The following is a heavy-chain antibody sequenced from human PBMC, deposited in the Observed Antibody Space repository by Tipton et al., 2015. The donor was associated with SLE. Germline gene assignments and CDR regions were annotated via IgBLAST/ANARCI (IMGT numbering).Heavy chain of an antibody. CDR2: ISGSGGST. J-gene: IGHJ4*02. V-gene: IGHV3-23*01. CDR1: GFTFDDYG. Sequence: SLRLSCAASGFTFDDYGMSWVRQAPGKGLEWVSAISGSGGSTYYADSVKGRFTISRDNSKNTLYLQMNSLRAEDTAVYYCAKGRTGTTSSSFDYWGQGTLVTVSS. D-gene: IGHD1-7*01. CDR3: AKGRTGTTSSSFDY.